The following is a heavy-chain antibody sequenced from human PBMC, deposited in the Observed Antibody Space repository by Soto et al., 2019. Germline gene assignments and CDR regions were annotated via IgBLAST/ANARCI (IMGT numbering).Heavy chain of an antibody. CDR2: IYWDDDK. D-gene: IGHD1-1*01. CDR3: AHRRVGRQLALGWFEP. J-gene: IGHJ5*02. V-gene: IGHV2-5*02. Sequence: SGPTLVNPTQTLTLTCTFSGSSLSTSGVGVGWIRQPPGQALEWLALIYWDDDKRYSPSLRSRLTITKDTSKNQVVLTMTNMDPVDTSTYFCAHRRVGRQLALGWFEPWGQGILVTVSS. CDR1: GSSLSTSGVG.